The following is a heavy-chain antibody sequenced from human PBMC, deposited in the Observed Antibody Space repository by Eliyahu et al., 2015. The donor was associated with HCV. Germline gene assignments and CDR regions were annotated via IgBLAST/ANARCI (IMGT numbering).Heavy chain of an antibody. V-gene: IGHV3-33*01. CDR1: GFPFSTYG. J-gene: IGHJ3*02. D-gene: IGHD2-15*01. CDR2: VWSDGIHK. Sequence: QVQLVESGGGVVQPGRSLRLXCEASGFPFSTYGMPWVRQAPGKGLEWVAFVWSDGIHKYYADSVKGRFTISRDNYRATLYLQMNSLRADDAAMYYCVGDPPSSGYAFAIWGQGTMLTVSS. CDR3: VGDPPSSGYAFAI.